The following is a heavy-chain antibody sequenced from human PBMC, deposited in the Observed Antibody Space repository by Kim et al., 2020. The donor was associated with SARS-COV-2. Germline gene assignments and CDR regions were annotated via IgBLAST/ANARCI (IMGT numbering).Heavy chain of an antibody. CDR1: GYNFMTSY. CDR2: IYPFDSDT. Sequence: GESLKISCQGSGYNFMTSYIGWVRQMPGKGLEWMAIIYPFDSDTRYNPSFQGQVTISADSSITTAYLQWSSLRASDTAMYYCVRLQAAATNTLGGFDFWGQGTLVTVSS. D-gene: IGHD4-4*01. V-gene: IGHV5-51*01. CDR3: VRLQAAATNTLGGFDF. J-gene: IGHJ4*02.